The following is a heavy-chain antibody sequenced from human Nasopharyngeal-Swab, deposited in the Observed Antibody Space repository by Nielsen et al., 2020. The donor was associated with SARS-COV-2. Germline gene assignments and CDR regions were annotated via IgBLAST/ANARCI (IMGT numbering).Heavy chain of an antibody. J-gene: IGHJ5*02. CDR2: MYHSGHT. CDR1: GDSFTSSY. Sequence: SETLSLTCAISGDSFTSSYLGWIRQPPGKGLEWIGSMYHSGHTYHNLSLKSRVTISVDTSKNQVSLNLTSVTAADTAVYYCARHLSDVDSPMVPWFDPWGQGTLVTVSS. D-gene: IGHD3-10*01. CDR3: ARHLSDVDSPMVPWFDP. V-gene: IGHV4-38-2*01.